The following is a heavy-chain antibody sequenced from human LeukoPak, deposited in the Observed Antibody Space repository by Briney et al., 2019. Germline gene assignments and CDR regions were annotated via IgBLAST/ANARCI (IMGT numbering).Heavy chain of an antibody. CDR2: TNPNSSDT. V-gene: IGHV1-2*02. Sequence: GASVKVSCKASGYTFTVDYMHWVRHAPGQGLEWLGWTNPNSSDTYYAQKFQGRVNMTRYTSISTAYMELRRLRSDDTAIYYCARGDYYDSSGFRWWGQGTLVTVSS. CDR1: GYTFTVDY. J-gene: IGHJ4*02. D-gene: IGHD3-22*01. CDR3: ARGDYYDSSGFRW.